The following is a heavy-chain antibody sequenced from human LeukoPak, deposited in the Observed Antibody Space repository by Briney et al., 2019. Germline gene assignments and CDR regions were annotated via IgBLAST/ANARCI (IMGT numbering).Heavy chain of an antibody. Sequence: GGSLRLSCAASGFTFSSCSMSWVRQAPGKGLEWVSSISIDSSYVYYAASMKDRFAISRDNARNSLYLQMNSLRAEDTAVYYCAIAYDSSGYYWRIFDYWGQGTLVTVSS. CDR2: ISIDSSYV. CDR1: GFTFSSCS. CDR3: AIAYDSSGYYWRIFDY. V-gene: IGHV3-21*01. D-gene: IGHD3-22*01. J-gene: IGHJ4*02.